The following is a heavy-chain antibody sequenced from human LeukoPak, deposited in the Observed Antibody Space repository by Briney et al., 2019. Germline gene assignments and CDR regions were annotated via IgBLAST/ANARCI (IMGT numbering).Heavy chain of an antibody. CDR1: GFTFSSYG. V-gene: IGHV3-23*01. CDR2: ISGSGGST. D-gene: IGHD6-19*01. J-gene: IGHJ4*02. Sequence: GGSLRLSCAASGFTFSSYGMSWVRQAPGKGLEWVSAISGSGGSTYYADSVKGRFTISRDNSKNTLYLQMNSLRAEDTAVYYCAKDRLYSSGWYGEFDYWGQGTLVTVSS. CDR3: AKDRLYSSGWYGEFDY.